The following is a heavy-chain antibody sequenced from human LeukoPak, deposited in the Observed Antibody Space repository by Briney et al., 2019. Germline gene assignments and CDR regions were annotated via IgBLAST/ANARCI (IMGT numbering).Heavy chain of an antibody. J-gene: IGHJ6*04. Sequence: GGSLRLSCAASGFTFSSYAMSWVRQAPGKGLEWVSAISSSSSTIYYADSVKGRFTISRDNAKNSLYLQMNSLRAEDTAVYYCAELGITMIGGVWGKGTTVTISS. CDR3: AELGITMIGGV. CDR1: GFTFSSYA. D-gene: IGHD3-10*02. V-gene: IGHV3-48*04. CDR2: ISSSSSTI.